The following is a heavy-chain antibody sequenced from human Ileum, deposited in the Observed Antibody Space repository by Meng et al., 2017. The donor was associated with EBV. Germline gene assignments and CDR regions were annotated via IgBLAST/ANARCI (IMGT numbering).Heavy chain of an antibody. J-gene: IGHJ5*02. Sequence: EVKLLESGGGVVQPGGSLRLSCTGSGFKFNIYAMTWVRQAPGEGLEWVSTLSGTGATTYYADSVKGRFTISRDNSNNTVFLQMNSLSAEDTALYFCAGSAPAAAEGRWFDPWGQGTLVTVSS. CDR2: LSGTGATT. CDR3: AGSAPAAAEGRWFDP. CDR1: GFKFNIYA. D-gene: IGHD6-13*01. V-gene: IGHV3-23*01.